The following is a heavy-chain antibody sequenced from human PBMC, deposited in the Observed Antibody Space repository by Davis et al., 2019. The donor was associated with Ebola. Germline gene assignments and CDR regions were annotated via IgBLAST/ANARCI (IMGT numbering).Heavy chain of an antibody. CDR3: AEGGTNNFLGAN. Sequence: PGGSLRLSCAASGFSISNYAMSWVRQAPGGGLEWVSGISASGADIKYADSVRGRFSISRDDSKNTLYLQMDSLRAEDTAVFYCAEGGTNNFLGANWGQGTLVTVSS. CDR2: ISASGADI. D-gene: IGHD1-1*01. CDR1: GFSISNYA. V-gene: IGHV3-23*01. J-gene: IGHJ4*02.